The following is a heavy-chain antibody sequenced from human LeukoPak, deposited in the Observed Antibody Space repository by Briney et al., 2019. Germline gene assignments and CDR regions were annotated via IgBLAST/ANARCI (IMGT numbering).Heavy chain of an antibody. J-gene: IGHJ3*02. CDR3: ATLTGGDDAFDI. CDR1: GGSISSSSYY. CDR2: ISYSGST. D-gene: IGHD4-23*01. Sequence: PSETLSLTCTVSGGSISSSSYYWGWIRQPPGKGLEWIGSISYSGSTYYNPSLKSRVTISVLTSKNRFSLKLSSVTAADTAVYYCATLTGGDDAFDIWGQGTMVTVSS. V-gene: IGHV4-39*07.